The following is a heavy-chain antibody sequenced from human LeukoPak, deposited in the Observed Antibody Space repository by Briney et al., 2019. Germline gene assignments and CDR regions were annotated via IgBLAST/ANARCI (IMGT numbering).Heavy chain of an antibody. V-gene: IGHV1-69*13. J-gene: IGHJ1*01. CDR2: IIPIFGRA. Sequence: ASVKVSCKASGGTFSSYGISWVRQAPGQGLEWMGGIIPIFGRAKYAQKFQGRVTITADESTSTAYMEVNSLRSDDTAVYYCARGYYDGSDFEYFQHWGQGTPVTVSS. CDR3: ARGYYDGSDFEYFQH. D-gene: IGHD3-22*01. CDR1: GGTFSSYG.